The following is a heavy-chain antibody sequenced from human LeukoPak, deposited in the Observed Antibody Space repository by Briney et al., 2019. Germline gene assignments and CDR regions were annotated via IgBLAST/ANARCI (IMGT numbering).Heavy chain of an antibody. CDR3: ARKTVVGSYFDY. CDR1: RFTFSAYW. D-gene: IGHD4-23*01. Sequence: PGGSLRLSCAASRFTFSAYWMSWVRQAPGKGLDWVANIKQDGSDKYYVDSLKGRFTISRDNAKNSLYLQMNSRRAEDTAVYYCARKTVVGSYFDYWGQGTPVTVSS. CDR2: IKQDGSDK. J-gene: IGHJ4*02. V-gene: IGHV3-7*03.